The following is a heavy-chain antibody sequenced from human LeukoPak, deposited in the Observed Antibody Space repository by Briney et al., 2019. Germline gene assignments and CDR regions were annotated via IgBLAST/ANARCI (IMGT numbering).Heavy chain of an antibody. CDR2: ISGSGGST. CDR3: AKDRRAVADRLFDY. Sequence: GGSLRLSCAASGFTFSSYAISWVRQAPGKGLEWVSAISGSGGSTYYADSVKRRFTISRDNSKNTLYLQMNSLRAEDTAVYYRAKDRRAVADRLFDYWGQGTLVTVSS. V-gene: IGHV3-23*01. J-gene: IGHJ4*02. CDR1: GFTFSSYA. D-gene: IGHD6-19*01.